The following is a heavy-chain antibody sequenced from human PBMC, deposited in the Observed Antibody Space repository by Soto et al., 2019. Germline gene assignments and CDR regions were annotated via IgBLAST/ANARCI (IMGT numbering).Heavy chain of an antibody. CDR1: GFTFSSYG. D-gene: IGHD1-26*01. CDR3: ARERGSYYGSTGMGV. Sequence: QVQLVESGGGVVQPGRSLRLSCAASGFTFSSYGMHWVRQAPGKGLEWVAVIWYDGSNKYYADSVKGRFTISRDNSKNPRYLQMNSLRAEDTAVYYCARERGSYYGSTGMGVWGQGTTVTVSS. J-gene: IGHJ6*01. V-gene: IGHV3-33*01. CDR2: IWYDGSNK.